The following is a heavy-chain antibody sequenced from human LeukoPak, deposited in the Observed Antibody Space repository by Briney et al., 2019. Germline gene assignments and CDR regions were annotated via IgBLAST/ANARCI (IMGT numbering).Heavy chain of an antibody. CDR3: ARTTTPHYYGSGSYALGY. J-gene: IGHJ4*02. Sequence: PGGSLRLSCAASGFTFSTYAMHWARQGPGKGLEWVAVISYDGSNKYYADSVKGRFTISRDNSKNTLYLQMSSLSAEDTAVYYCARTTTPHYYGSGSYALGYWGQGTLVTVPS. CDR2: ISYDGSNK. D-gene: IGHD3-10*01. V-gene: IGHV3-30-3*01. CDR1: GFTFSTYA.